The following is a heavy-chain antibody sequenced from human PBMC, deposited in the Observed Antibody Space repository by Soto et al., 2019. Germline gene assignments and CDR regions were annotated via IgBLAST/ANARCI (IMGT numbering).Heavy chain of an antibody. J-gene: IGHJ4*02. Sequence: QVQLVESGGGVVQPGRSLRLSCAASGFTFSSYGMHWVRQAPGKGLEWVAVISYDGSNKNYADSVKGRFTISRDNSKNTLYLQMNSLRAEDTDVYYCAKDQRSVLAMATVTTPYPDYWGQGTPVTVSS. V-gene: IGHV3-30*18. CDR1: GFTFSSYG. CDR3: AKDQRSVLAMATVTTPYPDY. D-gene: IGHD4-4*01. CDR2: ISYDGSNK.